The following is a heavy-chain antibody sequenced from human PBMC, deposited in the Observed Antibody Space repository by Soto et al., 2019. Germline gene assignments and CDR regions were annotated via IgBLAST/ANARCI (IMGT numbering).Heavy chain of an antibody. D-gene: IGHD6-13*01. V-gene: IGHV4-34*01. CDR1: GGSFSGYY. Sequence: SETLSLTCAVYGGSFSGYYWSWIRQPPGKGLEWIGEINHSGSTNYNPSLKSRVTISVDTSKNQFSLKLSSVTAADTAVYYCARRSSWPRGYYYYGMDVWGQGTTVTVSS. CDR3: ARRSSWPRGYYYYGMDV. CDR2: INHSGST. J-gene: IGHJ6*02.